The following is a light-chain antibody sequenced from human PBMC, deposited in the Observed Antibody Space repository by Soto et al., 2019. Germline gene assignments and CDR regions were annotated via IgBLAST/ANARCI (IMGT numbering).Light chain of an antibody. J-gene: IGKJ1*01. Sequence: EIVLTQSPGTLSLSPGERATLSCRASQSLRNTYLSWYQQKPGQAPRLLIYGTSTRATGIPARFSGSGSGTQFTLTISSLQSEDFAVYYCQQYNNWWTFGQGPRWIS. CDR2: GTS. V-gene: IGKV3-15*01. CDR3: QQYNNWWT. CDR1: QSLRNTY.